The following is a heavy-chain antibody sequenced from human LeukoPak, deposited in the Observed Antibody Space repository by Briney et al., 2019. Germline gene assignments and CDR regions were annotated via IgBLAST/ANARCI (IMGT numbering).Heavy chain of an antibody. Sequence: ASVTVSCKTSAYTFTSYAMNWVRQAPGQGLEWMGWINTNTGNPTYAQGFTGRFVFSLDTSVSTAYLQINSLKAEDTAVYYCARDDSSSQPWGQGTLVTVSS. CDR3: ARDDSSSQP. CDR2: INTNTGNP. V-gene: IGHV7-4-1*02. D-gene: IGHD6-6*01. J-gene: IGHJ5*02. CDR1: AYTFTSYA.